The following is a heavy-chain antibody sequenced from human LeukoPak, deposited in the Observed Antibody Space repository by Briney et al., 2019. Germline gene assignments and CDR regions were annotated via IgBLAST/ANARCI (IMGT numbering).Heavy chain of an antibody. V-gene: IGHV3-11*03. Sequence: KPGGSLRLSCAASGFTLSDYYMSGIRQAPGKGLEWISYISDSRSYNNYADSVKGRFSISRDNAKNSLYLQMNRLRAEDTAVYYCATITYPVSTSGWYFDYWGQGTLVTVSS. CDR2: ISDSRSYN. CDR3: ATITYPVSTSGWYFDY. D-gene: IGHD6-19*01. CDR1: GFTLSDYY. J-gene: IGHJ4*02.